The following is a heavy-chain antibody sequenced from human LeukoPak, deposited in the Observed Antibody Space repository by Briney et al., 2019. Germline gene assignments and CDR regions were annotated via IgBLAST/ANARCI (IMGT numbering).Heavy chain of an antibody. CDR1: GGTFSSYA. J-gene: IGHJ4*02. CDR2: IITIFGTA. V-gene: IGHV1-69*13. CDR3: ARLSLDVWVGWNYDFWSGNPYYFDY. D-gene: IGHD3-3*01. Sequence: GASVKVSCKAYGGTFSSYAISWVRQAPGQGLEWMGGIITIFGTANYAQKFQGRVTITADESTSTAYMELSSLRSEDTAVYYCARLSLDVWVGWNYDFWSGNPYYFDYWGQGTLVTVSS.